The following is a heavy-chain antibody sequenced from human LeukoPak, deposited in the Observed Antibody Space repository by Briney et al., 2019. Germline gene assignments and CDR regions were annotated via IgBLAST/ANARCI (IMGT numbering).Heavy chain of an antibody. D-gene: IGHD3-22*01. CDR1: GFTVSRNY. CDR2: IYSGGST. CDR3: ARTPPEYHYDSSGLPNGHFDY. Sequence: PGRSLRLSCAASGFTVSRNYMSWVRQAPGKGLEWVSVIYSGGSTYYADSVKGRFTISRDNSKNTLYLQMNSLRAEDTAVYYCARTPPEYHYDSSGLPNGHFDYWGQGTLVTVSS. V-gene: IGHV3-53*01. J-gene: IGHJ4*02.